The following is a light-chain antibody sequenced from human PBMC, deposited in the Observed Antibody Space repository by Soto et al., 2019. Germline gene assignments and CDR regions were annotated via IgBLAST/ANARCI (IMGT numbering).Light chain of an antibody. Sequence: DIVMTQSPLSLPVTPGEPASISCRTSQSLRHHNGYYYLDWYLQKPGQSPQVLIYLGSNRDSGFPDRFSVSGSDTVFTLKISRVEAEDVGLYYCIQTQQAHYSFGQGTKLEIK. V-gene: IGKV2-28*01. J-gene: IGKJ2*01. CDR2: LGS. CDR1: QSLRHHNGYYY. CDR3: IQTQQAHYS.